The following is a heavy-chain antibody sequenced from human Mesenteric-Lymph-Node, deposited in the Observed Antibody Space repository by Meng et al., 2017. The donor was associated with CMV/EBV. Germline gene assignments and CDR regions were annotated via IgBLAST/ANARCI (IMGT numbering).Heavy chain of an antibody. CDR2: IFQLGGT. Sequence: SETLSLTCTVSGGSVSRVNYYWNWIRQSPGRGLEWIGYIFQLGGTNYNPALKSRFTMSLDTSKNQFSLKLSSVTAADTAIYYCVRGDMVRGVIDFWGQGTLVTVSS. J-gene: IGHJ4*02. CDR3: VRGDMVRGVIDF. D-gene: IGHD3-10*01. CDR1: GGSVSRVNYY. V-gene: IGHV4-61*01.